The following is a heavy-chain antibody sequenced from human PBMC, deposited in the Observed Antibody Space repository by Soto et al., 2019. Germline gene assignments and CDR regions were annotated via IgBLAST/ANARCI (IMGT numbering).Heavy chain of an antibody. CDR1: GGSISSGDYY. V-gene: IGHV4-30-4*01. J-gene: IGHJ4*02. CDR2: IYYSGST. D-gene: IGHD3-10*01. CDR3: ASRKSSPYFDY. Sequence: QVQLQESGPGLVKPSQTLSLTCTVSGGSISSGDYYWSWIRQPPGKGMEWIGNIYYSGSTYYNPSLKSRVTISVDTSKKQFPLKLSSVTAADTAVYYCASRKSSPYFDYWGQGTLVTVSS.